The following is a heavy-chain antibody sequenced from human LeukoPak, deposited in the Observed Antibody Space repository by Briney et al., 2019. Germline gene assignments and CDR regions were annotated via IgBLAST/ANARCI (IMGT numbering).Heavy chain of an antibody. V-gene: IGHV4-61*01. J-gene: IGHJ4*02. D-gene: IGHD6-13*01. CDR2: IYYSGST. CDR1: GGSISSSSYY. CDR3: ARELGDY. Sequence: SETLSLTCTVSGGSISSSSYYWSWIRQPPGKGLEWIGYIYYSGSTNYNPSLKSRVTISVDTSKNQFSLKLSSVTAADTAVYYCARELGDYWGQGTLVTVSS.